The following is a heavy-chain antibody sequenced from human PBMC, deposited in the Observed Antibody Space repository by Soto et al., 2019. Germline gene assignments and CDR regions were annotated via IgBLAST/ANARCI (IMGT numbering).Heavy chain of an antibody. Sequence: QVQLVQSGAEVKKPGSSVKVSCKASGGTFSSYTISWVRQAPGQGLEWMGRIIPILGIANYAQKFQARVTITADKSTSTAYMELSSLRSEDTAVYYCARDPAKARAYGMDVWGQGTTVTVSS. CDR2: IIPILGIA. V-gene: IGHV1-69*08. CDR3: ARDPAKARAYGMDV. J-gene: IGHJ6*02. D-gene: IGHD6-25*01. CDR1: GGTFSSYT.